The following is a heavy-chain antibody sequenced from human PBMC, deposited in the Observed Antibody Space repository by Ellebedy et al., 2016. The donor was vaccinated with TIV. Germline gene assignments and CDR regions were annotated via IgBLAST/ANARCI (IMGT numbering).Heavy chain of an antibody. CDR3: ARVTLQRGYSLRKTYYFDY. CDR1: GGSFSGYY. D-gene: IGHD5-18*01. Sequence: SETLSLTCAVYGGSFSGYYWSWIRQPPGKGLEWIGEINHSGSTNSNPSLKSRVTISVDTSKNQFSLKLSSVTAADTAVYYCARVTLQRGYSLRKTYYFDYWGQGTLVTVSS. J-gene: IGHJ4*02. CDR2: INHSGST. V-gene: IGHV4-34*01.